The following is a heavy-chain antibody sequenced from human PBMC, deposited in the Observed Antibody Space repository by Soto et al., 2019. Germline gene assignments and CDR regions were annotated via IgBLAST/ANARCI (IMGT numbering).Heavy chain of an antibody. CDR3: ARVASRGSMYSYFYGMYV. Sequence: ASVKVSCKASGYTFTSYDINWVRQATGQGLEWMGWMNPNSGNTGYAQKFQGRVTMTRNISISTAYMELSSLRSEDTAVYYCARVASRGSMYSYFYGMYVWGQGTTVTVSS. D-gene: IGHD6-19*01. V-gene: IGHV1-8*01. CDR1: GYTFTSYD. CDR2: MNPNSGNT. J-gene: IGHJ6*02.